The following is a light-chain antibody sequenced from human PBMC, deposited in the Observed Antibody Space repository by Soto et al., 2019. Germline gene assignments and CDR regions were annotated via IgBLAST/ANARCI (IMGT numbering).Light chain of an antibody. CDR2: SNN. CDR3: AACDDSLNGWV. V-gene: IGLV1-44*01. J-gene: IGLJ3*02. CDR1: SSNIGRNT. Sequence: QSVLTQPPSASGTPGQRVTLSCSGSSSNIGRNTVNWYQQLPGTAPKLLIYSNNVRPSGVPDRFSGSNSGTSASLAISGLQSEDEADYYCAACDDSLNGWVFGGGTKLTVL.